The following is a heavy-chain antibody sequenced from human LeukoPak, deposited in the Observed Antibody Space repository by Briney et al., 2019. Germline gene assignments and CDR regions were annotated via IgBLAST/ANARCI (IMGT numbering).Heavy chain of an antibody. CDR2: IIPIFGTA. V-gene: IGHV1-69*05. CDR3: ARVSPSSFNWFDP. CDR1: GGTFSSYA. J-gene: IGHJ5*02. D-gene: IGHD6-13*01. Sequence: SVKVSRKASGGTFSSYAISWVRQAPGQGLEWMGGIIPIFGTANYAQKFQGRVTITTDESTSTAYMELSSLRSEDTAVYYCARVSPSSFNWFDPWGQGILVTVSS.